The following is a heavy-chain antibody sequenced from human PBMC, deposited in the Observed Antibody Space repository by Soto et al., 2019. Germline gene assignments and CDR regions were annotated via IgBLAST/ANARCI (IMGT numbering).Heavy chain of an antibody. CDR3: ARASELLWFGELLEFRYYYGMDV. V-gene: IGHV3-74*01. J-gene: IGHJ6*02. Sequence: PGGSLRLSCAASGFTFSSYWMHWVRQAPGKGLVWVSRINSDGSSTSYADSVKGRFTISRDNAKNTLYLQMNSLRAEDTAVYYCARASELLWFGELLEFRYYYGMDVWGQGTTLTVS. D-gene: IGHD3-10*01. CDR2: INSDGSST. CDR1: GFTFSSYW.